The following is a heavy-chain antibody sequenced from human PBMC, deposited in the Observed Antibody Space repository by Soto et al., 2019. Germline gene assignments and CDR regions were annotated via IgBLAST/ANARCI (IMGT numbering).Heavy chain of an antibody. CDR1: GFTFSTYS. D-gene: IGHD5-12*01. CDR3: TRDHGYGYGMDV. V-gene: IGHV3-48*01. Sequence: EVQLVESGGGLVQPGVSLRLSCAASGFTFSTYSMNWVRQAPGKELEWISYITKSSRTIYYADSVKGRFTISRDNAKNSLYLQMNSLRAEDTAVYYCTRDHGYGYGMDVWGQGTTVTVSS. CDR2: ITKSSRTI. J-gene: IGHJ6*02.